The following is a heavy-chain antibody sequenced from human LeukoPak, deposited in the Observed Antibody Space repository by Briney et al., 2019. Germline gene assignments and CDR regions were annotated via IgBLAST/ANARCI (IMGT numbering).Heavy chain of an antibody. CDR3: TGETGYCSGGSCTRLDAFDI. Sequence: GGSLRLSCSASGFTFSSYAMHWVRRTPGKGLEWVAVIWSDGTNKYYADSAKGRFTISRDNSKNTLYLQMNSLRAEDTAVYYCTGETGYCSGGSCTRLDAFDIWGQGTMVTVSS. CDR2: IWSDGTNK. D-gene: IGHD2-15*01. V-gene: IGHV3-33*01. CDR1: GFTFSSYA. J-gene: IGHJ3*02.